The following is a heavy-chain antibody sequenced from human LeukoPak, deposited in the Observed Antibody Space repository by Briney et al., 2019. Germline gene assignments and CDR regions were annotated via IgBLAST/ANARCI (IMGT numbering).Heavy chain of an antibody. CDR1: GFTFSSCA. Sequence: GGSLRLPCAASGFTFSSCAMSWVRQAPGKGLEWVGRIKSKTDGGTTDYAAPAKGRFTISRDDSKNTLYLQMNSLKTEDTAVYYCTTDSSGYYYNAFDIWGQGTMVTVSS. CDR3: TTDSSGYYYNAFDI. J-gene: IGHJ3*02. D-gene: IGHD3-22*01. V-gene: IGHV3-15*01. CDR2: IKSKTDGGTT.